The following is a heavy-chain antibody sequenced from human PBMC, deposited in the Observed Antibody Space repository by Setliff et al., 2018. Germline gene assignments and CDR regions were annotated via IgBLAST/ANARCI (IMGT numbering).Heavy chain of an antibody. CDR3: AKGGPYYYYYMDV. V-gene: IGHV3-30*02. CDR2: IWYDGDNK. Sequence: LSPGESGFTFSNRGMLWVRQAPGKGLEWVALIWYDGDNKKYADSVRGRFAVSRDNSRNTLYLEMNSLRPEDTAMYYCAKGGPYYYYYMDVWGKGTMVTV. CDR1: GFTFSNRG. J-gene: IGHJ6*03.